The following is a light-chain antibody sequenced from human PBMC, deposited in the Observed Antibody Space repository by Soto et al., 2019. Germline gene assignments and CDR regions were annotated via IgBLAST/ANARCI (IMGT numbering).Light chain of an antibody. CDR1: SSDVGSHNR. CDR3: SSYTSSSTYV. Sequence: QSVLTQPPSVSGSPGQSVTISCTGSSSDVGSHNRVSWYQQPPGTAPKLMIYDVSNRPSGVPDRFSGSKSGNTASLTISGIQAEDEADYYCSSYTSSSTYVFGTGTKVTVL. J-gene: IGLJ1*01. V-gene: IGLV2-18*02. CDR2: DVS.